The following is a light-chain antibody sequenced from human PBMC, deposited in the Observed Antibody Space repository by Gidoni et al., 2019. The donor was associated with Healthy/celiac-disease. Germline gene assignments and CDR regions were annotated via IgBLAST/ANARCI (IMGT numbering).Light chain of an antibody. CDR1: QSVSSN. CDR2: GAS. Sequence: EIVMTQSPATLSVSPGERDTLSCRASQSVSSNLAWYQQKPGQAPRLLIYGASTRATGIPARFSGSVSGTEFTLTISSLQSEDFAVYYCQQYNNWPLAFGQGTKVEIK. J-gene: IGKJ1*01. CDR3: QQYNNWPLA. V-gene: IGKV3-15*01.